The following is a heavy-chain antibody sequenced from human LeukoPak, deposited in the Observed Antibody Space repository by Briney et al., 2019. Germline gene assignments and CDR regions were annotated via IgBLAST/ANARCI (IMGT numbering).Heavy chain of an antibody. J-gene: IGHJ4*02. CDR1: GFGFGSYG. CDR2: LIGSSGST. CDR3: AKGAYDYIEMGYFDS. Sequence: PGGSLRLSCAASGFGFGSYGMNWVRQAPGKGLEWVSVLIGSSGSTDYADSVKGRFTISRDNSKNTVFLQMNSLRAEDTAIYYCAKGAYDYIEMGYFDSWGQGTLVTVSS. V-gene: IGHV3-23*01. D-gene: IGHD5-12*01.